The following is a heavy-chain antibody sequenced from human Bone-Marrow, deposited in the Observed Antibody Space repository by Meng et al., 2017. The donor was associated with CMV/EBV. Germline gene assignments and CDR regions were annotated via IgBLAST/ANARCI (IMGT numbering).Heavy chain of an antibody. CDR2: ISGSGGST. Sequence: GESLKISCTASGFRFNSYAMHWVRQAPGKGLEWVSAISGSGGSTYYADSVKGRFTISRDNAKNSLYLQMNSLRAEDTALYYCAKGSTMIVVVSTFDDRGQGTLVTVSS. D-gene: IGHD3-22*01. CDR1: GFRFNSYA. V-gene: IGHV3-23*01. CDR3: AKGSTMIVVVSTFDD. J-gene: IGHJ4*02.